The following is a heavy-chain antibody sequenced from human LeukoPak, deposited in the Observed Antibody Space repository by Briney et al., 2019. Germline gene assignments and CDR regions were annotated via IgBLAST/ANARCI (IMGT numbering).Heavy chain of an antibody. D-gene: IGHD2-2*01. Sequence: ASVKVSCKASGYTFTSYGISWVRQAPGQRLEWMGWISAYNGNTNYAQKLQGRVTMTTDTSTSTAYMELRSLRSDDTAVYYCARDCSSTSCSLAGFDPWGQGTLVTVSS. V-gene: IGHV1-18*01. J-gene: IGHJ5*02. CDR1: GYTFTSYG. CDR2: ISAYNGNT. CDR3: ARDCSSTSCSLAGFDP.